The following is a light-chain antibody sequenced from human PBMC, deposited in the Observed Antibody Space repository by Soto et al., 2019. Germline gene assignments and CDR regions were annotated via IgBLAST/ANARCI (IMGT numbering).Light chain of an antibody. CDR1: SSDVGSYNL. J-gene: IGLJ2*01. CDR2: EGS. Sequence: QSALTQPASLSGAPGHSITLSCTGTSSDVGSYNLVSWYQHHPGKAPKLMIYEGSERPSGVSNRFSGSKSGNTASLTISGLQAEDEGDYYCCSYSSSHTLVFGGGTKLTV. CDR3: CSYSSSHTLV. V-gene: IGLV2-23*01.